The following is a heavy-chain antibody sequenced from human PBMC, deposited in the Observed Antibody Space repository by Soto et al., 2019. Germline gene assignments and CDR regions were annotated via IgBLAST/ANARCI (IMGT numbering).Heavy chain of an antibody. CDR2: ISGSGGST. CDR3: AKAVSYDSSSYWGDAFDI. D-gene: IGHD3-22*01. Sequence: GGSLRLSCAASGFTFSSYAMSWVRQAPGKGLEWVSAISGSGGSTYYADSVKGRFTISRDNSKNTLYLQMNSLRAEDTAVYYCAKAVSYDSSSYWGDAFDIWGQGTMVTVSS. J-gene: IGHJ3*02. CDR1: GFTFSSYA. V-gene: IGHV3-23*01.